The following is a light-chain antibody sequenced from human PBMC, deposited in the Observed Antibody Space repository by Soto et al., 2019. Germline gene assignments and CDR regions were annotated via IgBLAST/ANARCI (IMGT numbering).Light chain of an antibody. J-gene: IGKJ4*01. V-gene: IGKV1-5*03. CDR3: ERYSTAAGT. CDR1: QSISNS. Sequence: RASQSISNSLAWYQQKPGKAPKLLIYRASALQSGVPSRFICCGPGTEFTLSLRCRQSYYSAPSFYERYSTAAGTFGGGTKVDI. CDR2: RAS.